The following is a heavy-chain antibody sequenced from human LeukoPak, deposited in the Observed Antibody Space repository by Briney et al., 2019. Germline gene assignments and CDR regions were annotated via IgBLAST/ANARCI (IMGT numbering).Heavy chain of an antibody. V-gene: IGHV4-61*02. CDR1: GGSISSGSYY. J-gene: IGHJ4*02. D-gene: IGHD1-1*01. Sequence: PSQTLSLTCTVSGGSISSGSYYWRWLRQPAGKGLEWIGRIYTSGSTNYNPSLKSRVTISVDTSKNQFSLKLSSVTAADTAVYYCARVGNWKDGQHFDYWGQGTLVTVSS. CDR3: ARVGNWKDGQHFDY. CDR2: IYTSGST.